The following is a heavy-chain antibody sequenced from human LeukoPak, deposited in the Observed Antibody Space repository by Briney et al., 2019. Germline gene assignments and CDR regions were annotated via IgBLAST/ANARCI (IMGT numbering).Heavy chain of an antibody. CDR1: GFTFSSFG. D-gene: IGHD6-19*01. CDR2: ISYDGSNK. J-gene: IGHJ4*02. V-gene: IGHV3-30*18. Sequence: GGSLRLSCAASGFTFSSFGMHWVRQAPGKGLEWVTVISYDGSNKYYADSVKGRVTISRYNSKNTLYLQMNSLRAEDTAVYYCAKEGTSSGWYLFADYWGQGTLVTVSS. CDR3: AKEGTSSGWYLFADY.